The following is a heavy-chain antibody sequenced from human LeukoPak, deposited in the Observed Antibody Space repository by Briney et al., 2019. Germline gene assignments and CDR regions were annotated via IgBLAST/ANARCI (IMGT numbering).Heavy chain of an antibody. J-gene: IGHJ4*02. CDR1: GFTFDDYA. CDR3: ARDTPGYDSSGYHDY. D-gene: IGHD3-22*01. CDR2: ISYDGSNK. Sequence: GRSLRLSCAASGFTFDDYAMHWVRQAPGKGLEWVAVISYDGSNKYYADSVKGRFTISRDNSKNTLYLQMNSLRAEDTAVYYCARDTPGYDSSGYHDYWGQGTLVTVSS. V-gene: IGHV3-30-3*01.